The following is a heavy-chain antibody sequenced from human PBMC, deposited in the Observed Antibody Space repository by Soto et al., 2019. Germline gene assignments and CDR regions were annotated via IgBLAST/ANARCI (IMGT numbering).Heavy chain of an antibody. V-gene: IGHV3-30-3*01. CDR3: ASGKWLTLPGY. Sequence: QVQLVESGGGVVQPGRSLRLSCAASGFTFSTYPMHWVRQAPGKGLEWVAIISDDGSNKYYVDSVKGRFTISRDNSNNTLYLQMNGLRPDDTAVYYCASGKWLTLPGYWGQGTLVTVSS. CDR2: ISDDGSNK. D-gene: IGHD6-19*01. J-gene: IGHJ4*02. CDR1: GFTFSTYP.